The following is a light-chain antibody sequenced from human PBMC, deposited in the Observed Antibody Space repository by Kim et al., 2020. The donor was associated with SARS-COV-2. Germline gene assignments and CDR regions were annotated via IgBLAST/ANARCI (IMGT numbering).Light chain of an antibody. V-gene: IGKV3-11*01. CDR1: QSLSSY. CDR2: DAS. J-gene: IGKJ4*01. CDR3: QQRSNWPLSRT. Sequence: PGERATIACRASQSLSSYLAWYQQKPSQAPRLLIYDASNRATGIPARFSGSGSGTDFTLTISSLEPEDFAVYYCQQRSNWPLSRTFGGGTKVDIK.